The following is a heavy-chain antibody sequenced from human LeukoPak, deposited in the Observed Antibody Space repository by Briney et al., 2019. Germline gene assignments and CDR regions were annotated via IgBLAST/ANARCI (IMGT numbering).Heavy chain of an antibody. D-gene: IGHD3-22*01. Sequence: SETLSLTCAVYGGSFSGYYWSWIRQPPGEGLEWIGEINHSGSTNYNPSLKSRVTISVDTSKNQFSLKLSSVTAADTAVYYCARESSGFDYWGQGTLVTVSS. J-gene: IGHJ4*02. CDR3: ARESSGFDY. CDR1: GGSFSGYY. CDR2: INHSGST. V-gene: IGHV4-34*01.